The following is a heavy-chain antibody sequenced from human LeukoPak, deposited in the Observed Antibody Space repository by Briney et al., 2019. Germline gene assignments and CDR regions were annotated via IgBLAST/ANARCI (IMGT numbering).Heavy chain of an antibody. CDR2: IDTDGSST. CDR1: GFTFSSYW. CDR3: TRGYVGIDY. J-gene: IGHJ4*02. V-gene: IGHV3-74*01. Sequence: GGSLRLSCAASGFTFSSYWMHWVRQTPEKGLVWVSRIDTDGSSTIYADSVKGRFTISRDNAKNTLFLQMNSLRAEDTAVYYCTRGYVGIDYWGQGTLVTVSS. D-gene: IGHD5-12*01.